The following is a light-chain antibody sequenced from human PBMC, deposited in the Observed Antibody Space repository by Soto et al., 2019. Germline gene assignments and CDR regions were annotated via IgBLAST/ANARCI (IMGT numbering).Light chain of an antibody. Sequence: EIVLTQSPATLSLSPGERATLSCRASQSVSTYLAWYQQRPGQAPSLLIYDASNRATGIPARFSGSGSGTDFSLSISSLEPEDFAIYYCQQRHNCLITCGQGTRLEIK. CDR2: DAS. V-gene: IGKV3-11*01. CDR1: QSVSTY. CDR3: QQRHNCLIT. J-gene: IGKJ5*01.